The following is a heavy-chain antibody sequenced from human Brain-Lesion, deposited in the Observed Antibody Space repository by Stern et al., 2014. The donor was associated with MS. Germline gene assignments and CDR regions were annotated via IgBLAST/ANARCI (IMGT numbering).Heavy chain of an antibody. J-gene: IGHJ5*02. CDR1: GGSVSSTSYA. CDR2: IYYSGNT. V-gene: IGHV4-39*01. CDR3: AGEEDIRYCSGGSCTGNWFDP. Sequence: VQLVESGPGLVKPSETLSLTCTVAGGSVSSTSYAWAWIRQPPGKGLEWIGTIYYSGNTYYSPSLKSRLTISLDTSQYPFSLPLGSVTAADTAVYYCAGEEDIRYCSGGSCTGNWFDPWGQGTLVTVSS. D-gene: IGHD2-15*01.